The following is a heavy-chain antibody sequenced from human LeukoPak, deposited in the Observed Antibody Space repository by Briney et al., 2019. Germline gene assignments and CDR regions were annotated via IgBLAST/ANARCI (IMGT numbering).Heavy chain of an antibody. CDR1: GFTFGSHW. V-gene: IGHV3-7*01. CDR2: TNQDGSRE. D-gene: IGHD6-19*01. CDR3: ARDSGWTFDP. Sequence: GGSLRLSCTASGFTFGSHWMIWVRRAPGKGLEWVANTNQDGSREKYADPVRGRFTVSRDNAKNSVYLQMNSLGVEDTAIYYCARDSGWTFDPWGQGTLVTVSS. J-gene: IGHJ5*02.